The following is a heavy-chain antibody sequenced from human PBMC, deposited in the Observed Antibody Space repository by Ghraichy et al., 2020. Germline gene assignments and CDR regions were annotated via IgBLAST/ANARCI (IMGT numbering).Heavy chain of an antibody. Sequence: GGSLRLSCAASGFTFSSYSMNWVRQAPGKGLEWVSSISSSGSYIYYADSVKGRFTISRDNAKNSLSLQMNSLRAADTAVYYCARDDRDYSDSWIYYRGDVWGQGTTVTVSS. CDR2: ISSSGSYI. V-gene: IGHV3-21*01. CDR1: GFTFSSYS. CDR3: ARDDRDYSDSWIYYRGDV. J-gene: IGHJ6*02. D-gene: IGHD3-10*01.